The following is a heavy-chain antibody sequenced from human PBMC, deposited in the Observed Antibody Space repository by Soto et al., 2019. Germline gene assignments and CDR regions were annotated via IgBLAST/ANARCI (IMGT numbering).Heavy chain of an antibody. D-gene: IGHD3-10*01. CDR2: ISSSSSTI. J-gene: IGHJ4*02. V-gene: IGHV3-48*02. CDR3: ARDSRWLGFGRHYFDY. CDR1: GFTFSSYS. Sequence: EVQLVESGGGLVQPGGSLRLSCAASGFTFSSYSMNWVRQAPGKGLEWVSYISSSSSTIYYADSVKGRFTISRDNAKNSLYLQMNSLRDEDTAVYYCARDSRWLGFGRHYFDYWGQGTLVTVSS.